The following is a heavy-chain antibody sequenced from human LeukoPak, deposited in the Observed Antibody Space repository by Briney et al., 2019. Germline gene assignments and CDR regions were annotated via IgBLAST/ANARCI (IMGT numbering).Heavy chain of an antibody. J-gene: IGHJ4*02. D-gene: IGHD5-24*01. CDR1: GGSISSGSYY. Sequence: PSQTLSLTRTVSGGSISSGSYYWTWIRQHPGKGLEWIGYIYYSGSTYYNPSLKSRVTISVDTSKNQFSLKLTSVTAADTAVYYCARDWDGYNRFDYWGQGTLVTVSS. CDR3: ARDWDGYNRFDY. V-gene: IGHV4-31*03. CDR2: IYYSGST.